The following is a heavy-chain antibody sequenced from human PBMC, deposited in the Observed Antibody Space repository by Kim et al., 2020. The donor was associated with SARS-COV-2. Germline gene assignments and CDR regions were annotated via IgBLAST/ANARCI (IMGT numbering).Heavy chain of an antibody. V-gene: IGHV3-7*01. CDR1: GFPFTTYY. J-gene: IGHJ4*02. D-gene: IGHD1-26*01. Sequence: GGSLRLSCAASGFPFTTYYMTWVRQAPGKGLEWVANIKPDGSDKNYVESVKGRFTISRDNTERSLSLQMNSLRVEYTAVYYCARGGGSYYSVWGRGTLVTVSS. CDR3: ARGGGSYYSV. CDR2: IKPDGSDK.